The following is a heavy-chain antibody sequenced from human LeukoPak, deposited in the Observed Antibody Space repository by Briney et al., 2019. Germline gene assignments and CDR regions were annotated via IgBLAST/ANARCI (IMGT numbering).Heavy chain of an antibody. CDR2: INPNSGGT. D-gene: IGHD3-22*01. V-gene: IGHV1-2*02. Sequence: ASVKVSCKASGGTFSSYAISWVRQAPGQGLEWMGWINPNSGGTNYAQKFQGRVTMTRDTSISTAYMELSRLRSDDTAVYYCAREGVVAYDAFDIWGQGTMVTVSS. CDR1: GGTFSSYA. J-gene: IGHJ3*02. CDR3: AREGVVAYDAFDI.